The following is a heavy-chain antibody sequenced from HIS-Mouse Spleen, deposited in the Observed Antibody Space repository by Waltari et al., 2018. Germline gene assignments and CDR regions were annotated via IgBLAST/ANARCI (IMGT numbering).Heavy chain of an antibody. J-gene: IGHJ1*01. CDR1: GFTFSSYW. V-gene: IGHV3-7*01. Sequence: EVQLVESGGGLVQPGGSLRLSCAASGFTFSSYWMSWVRQAPGKGLEWGGKIKQDGREKYYVDSVNGRFTISRDNAKNSLYLQMNSLRAEDTAVYYCARDLGQWLPSEYFQHWGQGTLVTVSS. D-gene: IGHD6-19*01. CDR2: IKQDGREK. CDR3: ARDLGQWLPSEYFQH.